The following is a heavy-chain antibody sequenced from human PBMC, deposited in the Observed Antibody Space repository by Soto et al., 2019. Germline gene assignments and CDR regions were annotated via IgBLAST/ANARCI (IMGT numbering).Heavy chain of an antibody. CDR1: GYSFTSYW. V-gene: IGHV5-10-1*01. J-gene: IGHJ6*02. CDR3: ARQGSSRWYGFYYYGMDV. Sequence: PGESLKISCKGSGYSFTSYWISWVRQMPGKGLEWMGRIDPSDSYTNYSPSFQGHVTISADKSISTAYLQWSSLKASDTAMYYCARQGSSRWYGFYYYGMDVWGQGTTVTVSS. D-gene: IGHD6-13*01. CDR2: IDPSDSYT.